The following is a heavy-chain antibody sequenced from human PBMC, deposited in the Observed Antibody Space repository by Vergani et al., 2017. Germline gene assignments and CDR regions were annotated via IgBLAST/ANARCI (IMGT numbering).Heavy chain of an antibody. V-gene: IGHV3-30*02. D-gene: IGHD1-26*01. CDR1: GFTLNTYG. CDR2: IRYDGINT. CDR3: AKPLGWELPDFYYGMDV. Sequence: QVQLVESGGGVVQPGGSLRLSCAASGFTLNTYGFHWVRQAPGKGLEWVAFIRYDGINTYYVDSVRGRFNISRDDPKNTLYLNMISLRPEDTAVYYCAKPLGWELPDFYYGMDVWGQGTTVTVS. J-gene: IGHJ6*02.